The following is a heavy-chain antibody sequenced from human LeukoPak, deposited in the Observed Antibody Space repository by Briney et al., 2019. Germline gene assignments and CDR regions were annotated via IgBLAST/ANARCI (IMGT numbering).Heavy chain of an antibody. CDR1: GDSISSYY. CDR2: IYYSGST. Sequence: SETLSLTCTVSGDSISSYYWSWIRQPPGKGLEWIGYIYYSGSTNYNPSLKSRVTISVDTTKNQFSLKLSSVPAADTAVYYCATQYCSSTSCSYPFDPWGQGTLVTVSS. J-gene: IGHJ5*02. V-gene: IGHV4-59*01. CDR3: ATQYCSSTSCSYPFDP. D-gene: IGHD2-2*01.